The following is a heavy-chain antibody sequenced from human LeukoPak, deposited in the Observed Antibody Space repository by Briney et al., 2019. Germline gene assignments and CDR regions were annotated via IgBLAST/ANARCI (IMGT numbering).Heavy chain of an antibody. Sequence: SVKVSCKASGYTFTSYGISWVRQAPGQGLEWMGGIIPIFGTANYAQKFQGRVTITADESTSTAYMELSSLRSEDTAVYYCAAVIAAAGLFDYWGQGTLVTVSS. D-gene: IGHD6-13*01. J-gene: IGHJ4*02. CDR1: GYTFTSYG. CDR3: AAVIAAAGLFDY. CDR2: IIPIFGTA. V-gene: IGHV1-69*13.